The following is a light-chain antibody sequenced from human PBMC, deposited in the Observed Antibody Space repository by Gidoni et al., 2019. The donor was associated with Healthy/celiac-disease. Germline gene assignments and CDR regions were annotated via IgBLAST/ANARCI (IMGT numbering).Light chain of an antibody. CDR1: QSISSD. CDR3: QQSYSTPLG. Sequence: DIQLTQSPSSLSASVGERVTITCRASQSISSDLNWYQQKPGKAPKLLIYAASSLQSGVPSRFSGSGFGTDFTLTISSLQPEDFATYYCQQSYSTPLGFGQGTKVEIK. V-gene: IGKV1-39*01. CDR2: AAS. J-gene: IGKJ1*01.